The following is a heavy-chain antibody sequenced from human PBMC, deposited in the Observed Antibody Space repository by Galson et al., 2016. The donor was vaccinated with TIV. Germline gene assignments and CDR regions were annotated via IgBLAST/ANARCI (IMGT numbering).Heavy chain of an antibody. D-gene: IGHD3-10*01. CDR1: EFTFSSYS. CDR3: ARGRYEHGTGSYYNDH. V-gene: IGHV3-48*04. Sequence: SLRLSCAASEFTFSSYSMNWVRQAPGKGLEWVSYISSSSSVISYADSVKGRFTISRDNAKNALYLQMNSLRAEDTAVYYCARGRYEHGTGSYYNDHWGQGTLVTVSS. J-gene: IGHJ4*02. CDR2: ISSSSSVI.